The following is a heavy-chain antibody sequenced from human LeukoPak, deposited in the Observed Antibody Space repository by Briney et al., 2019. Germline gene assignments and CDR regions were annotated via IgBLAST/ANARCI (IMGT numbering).Heavy chain of an antibody. CDR1: GYTFTSCG. Sequence: GASVKVSYKASGYTFTSCGISWVRQAAGQGLEWMGWISAYNGNTNYAQKLQGRVTMTTGTSTSTAYMELRSLRSDDTAVYYCARESVGSRGIPTYSGSYLYWGQGTLVTVSS. J-gene: IGHJ4*02. D-gene: IGHD1-26*01. V-gene: IGHV1-18*01. CDR3: ARESVGSRGIPTYSGSYLY. CDR2: ISAYNGNT.